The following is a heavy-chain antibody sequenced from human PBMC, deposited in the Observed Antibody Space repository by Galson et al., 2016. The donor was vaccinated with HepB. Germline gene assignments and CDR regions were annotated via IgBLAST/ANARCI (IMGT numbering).Heavy chain of an antibody. V-gene: IGHV4-39*07. J-gene: IGHJ4*02. CDR3: GRLHPRTRETFAY. CDR2: MFYNGNT. Sequence: SETLSLTCTASGGSLSSGTYSWGWIRQPPGKGLEWIGNMFYNGNTYFNPSLKSRVTISIDTSKNQFSLNVNSVTAADTAVYYCGRLHPRTRETFAYWGQGTLVTVSS. CDR1: GGSLSSGTYS.